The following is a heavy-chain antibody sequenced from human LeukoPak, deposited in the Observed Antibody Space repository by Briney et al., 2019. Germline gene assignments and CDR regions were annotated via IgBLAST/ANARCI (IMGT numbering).Heavy chain of an antibody. CDR3: ARHFDRDGYTSNAFDI. CDR1: GGSFSSSSYY. Sequence: PSETLSLTCTVSGGSFSSSSYYWGWIRQPPGKGLEWIGSMYYSGSTYYNASLRSRVTISVDTSKNQFSLKLSSVTAADTAVYYCARHFDRDGYTSNAFDIWGQGTMVTVSS. CDR2: MYYSGST. J-gene: IGHJ3*02. V-gene: IGHV4-39*01. D-gene: IGHD5-24*01.